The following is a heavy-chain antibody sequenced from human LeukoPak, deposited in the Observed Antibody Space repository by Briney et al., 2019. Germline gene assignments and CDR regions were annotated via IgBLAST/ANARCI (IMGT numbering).Heavy chain of an antibody. J-gene: IGHJ3*02. CDR1: GGSFSGYY. D-gene: IGHD3-22*01. CDR3: ARERGDYYDSSGYYPDAFDI. Sequence: SETLSLTCAVYGGSFSGYYWSWIRQPPGKGLEWIREINHSGSTNYNPSLKSRVTISVDTSKNQFSLKLSSVTAADTAVYYCARERGDYYDSSGYYPDAFDIWGQGTMVTVSS. V-gene: IGHV4-34*01. CDR2: INHSGST.